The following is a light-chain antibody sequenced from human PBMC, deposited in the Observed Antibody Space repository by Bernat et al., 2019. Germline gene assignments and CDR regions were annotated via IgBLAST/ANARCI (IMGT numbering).Light chain of an antibody. V-gene: IGLV2-8*01. CDR1: SSDVGADNH. J-gene: IGLJ3*02. CDR2: EVN. Sequence: QSALTQPPSASGSLGQSVTISCTGTSSDVGADNHVSWYQQHPGKAPKVLIYEVNKRPSGVPDRFSGSKSGNTASLTVSGLQADDEADYHCASHGGDNNFWVFGGGTKLTVL. CDR3: ASHGGDNNFWV.